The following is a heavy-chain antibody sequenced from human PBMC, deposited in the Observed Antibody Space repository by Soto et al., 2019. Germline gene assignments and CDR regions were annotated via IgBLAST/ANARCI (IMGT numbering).Heavy chain of an antibody. D-gene: IGHD6-19*01. Sequence: SGPTLVNPTQTLTLTCTFSGFSLSTSGVGVGWIRQPPGKALEWLALIYWNDDKRYSPSLKSRLTITKDTSKNQVVLTMTNMDPVDTATYYCAHVLPIPYSSGWYYFDYWGQGTLVTVSS. J-gene: IGHJ4*02. CDR1: GFSLSTSGVG. CDR3: AHVLPIPYSSGWYYFDY. V-gene: IGHV2-5*01. CDR2: IYWNDDK.